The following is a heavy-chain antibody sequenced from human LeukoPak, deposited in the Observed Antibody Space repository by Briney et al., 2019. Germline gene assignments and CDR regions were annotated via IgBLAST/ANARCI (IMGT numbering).Heavy chain of an antibody. D-gene: IGHD4-23*01. CDR3: ARRAGGYSHPYDY. Sequence: PSETLSLTCTVSGYSISSGFYWGWIRQPPGKGLECIGSIYHSGSTYYNPSLKSRVTISVDTSKNQFSLNLSSVTAADTAMYYCARRAGGYSHPYDYWGQGILVTVSS. CDR1: GYSISSGFY. J-gene: IGHJ4*02. CDR2: IYHSGST. V-gene: IGHV4-38-2*02.